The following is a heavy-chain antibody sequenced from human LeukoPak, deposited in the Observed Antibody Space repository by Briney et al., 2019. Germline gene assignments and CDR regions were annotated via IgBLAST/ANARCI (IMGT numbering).Heavy chain of an antibody. Sequence: ASVKVSCKASGYTFTSYGISWVRQAPGQGLEWMGWISGHNGNTNYAQKFQGRVTVTTNTSTSTAYMELRSLRSDDTAVYFCAKTPAVASIGYFQHWGQGTLVTVSS. CDR2: ISGHNGNT. CDR1: GYTFTSYG. V-gene: IGHV1-18*01. D-gene: IGHD6-19*01. J-gene: IGHJ1*01. CDR3: AKTPAVASIGYFQH.